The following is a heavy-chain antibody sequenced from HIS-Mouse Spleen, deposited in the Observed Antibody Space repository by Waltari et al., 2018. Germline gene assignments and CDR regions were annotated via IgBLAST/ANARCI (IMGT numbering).Heavy chain of an antibody. V-gene: IGHV4-39*01. CDR2: IYYSGST. CDR1: GGSISSSSYY. D-gene: IGHD5-12*01. Sequence: QLQLQESGPGLVKPSETLSLTCTVSGGSISSSSYYWGWIRQPPGKGLEWIGSIYYSGSTSSNPSLKSRVTISVDTSKNQFSLKLSSVTAADTAVYYCARHGGAIVATMDAFDIWGQGTMVTVSS. J-gene: IGHJ3*02. CDR3: ARHGGAIVATMDAFDI.